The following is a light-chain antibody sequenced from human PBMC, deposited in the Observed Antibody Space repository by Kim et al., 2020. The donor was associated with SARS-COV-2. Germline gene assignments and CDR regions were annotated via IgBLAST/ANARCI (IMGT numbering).Light chain of an antibody. J-gene: IGKJ4*01. Sequence: DIQMIQSPSSLSASVGDRVTIPCRASHNIINYLAWYQQKPGKSPKLLIYGASFLQSGVPSRFSGSGSGTDFTLTISSLQPEDVATYYCQKYNSAPHTFGGGTKVDIK. V-gene: IGKV1-27*01. CDR3: QKYNSAPHT. CDR2: GAS. CDR1: HNIINY.